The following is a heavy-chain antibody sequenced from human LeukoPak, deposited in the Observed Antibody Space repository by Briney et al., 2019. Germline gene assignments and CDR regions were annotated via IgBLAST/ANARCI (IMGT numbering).Heavy chain of an antibody. D-gene: IGHD3-22*01. CDR1: GGTFSTHS. Sequence: SVKVSCKASGGTFSTHSISWVRQAPEQGLEWMGRIIPIIGRAIYAQKFQGRVTVTADKSTTTAHMELSSLRSEDTAMYYCAREGLSSSYSYGLDVWGQGTTVIVSS. CDR2: IIPIIGRA. J-gene: IGHJ6*02. CDR3: AREGLSSSYSYGLDV. V-gene: IGHV1-69*08.